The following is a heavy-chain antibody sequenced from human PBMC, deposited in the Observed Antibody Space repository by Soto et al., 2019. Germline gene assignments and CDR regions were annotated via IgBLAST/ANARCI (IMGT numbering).Heavy chain of an antibody. J-gene: IGHJ3*02. Sequence: SSEPLFLTCTVSGGSISIGGYYWSLILQHPGKGLEWIGYIYYSGSTYYNPSLKSRVTISVDTSKNQFSLKLSSVTAADTAVYYCATYYDSSGYYSNDAFDIWGQGTMVTVSS. D-gene: IGHD3-22*01. CDR2: IYYSGST. CDR1: GGSISIGGYY. CDR3: ATYYDSSGYYSNDAFDI. V-gene: IGHV4-31*03.